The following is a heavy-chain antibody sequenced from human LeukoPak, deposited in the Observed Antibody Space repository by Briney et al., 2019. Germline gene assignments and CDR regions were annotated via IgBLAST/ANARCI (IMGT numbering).Heavy chain of an antibody. J-gene: IGHJ4*02. CDR1: GGSFSGYY. CDR2: INHSGST. D-gene: IGHD3-16*02. CDR3: ARQPRGLRLGELSYYFDY. V-gene: IGHV4-34*01. Sequence: SETLSLTCAVYGGSFSGYYWSWIRQPPGKGLEWIGEINHSGSTNYNPSLKSRVTISVDTSKNQFSLKLSSVTAADTAVYYCARQPRGLRLGELSYYFDYWGQGTLVTVSS.